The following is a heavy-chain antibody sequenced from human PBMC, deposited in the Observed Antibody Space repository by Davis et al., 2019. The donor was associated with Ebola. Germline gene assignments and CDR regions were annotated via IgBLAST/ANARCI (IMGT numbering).Heavy chain of an antibody. V-gene: IGHV4-59*01. CDR1: GGSISGYY. D-gene: IGHD3-16*02. CDR3: VGGYNFDY. CDR2: MYYSGGT. J-gene: IGHJ4*02. Sequence: SETLSLTCTLSGGSISGYYLTWIRQPPGKGLEWIGYMYYSGGTNYNPSLKSRVTISADTSKNQVALKLSSVTAADTATYQCVGGYNFDYWGQGVQVVVSS.